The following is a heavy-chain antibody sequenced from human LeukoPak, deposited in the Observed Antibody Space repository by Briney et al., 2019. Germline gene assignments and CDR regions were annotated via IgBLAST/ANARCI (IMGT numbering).Heavy chain of an antibody. CDR3: ASLIWGQYTYDY. D-gene: IGHD6-6*01. J-gene: IGHJ4*02. CDR1: GDSISSGSYY. Sequence: SETLSLTCTVSGDSISSGSYYWSWIRQPAGKGLEWIGRIYTSESTNYNPSLKSRVTISVDTSKNQFSLKLSSVTAADTAVYYCASLIWGQYTYDYWGQGTLVTVSS. CDR2: IYTSEST. V-gene: IGHV4-61*02.